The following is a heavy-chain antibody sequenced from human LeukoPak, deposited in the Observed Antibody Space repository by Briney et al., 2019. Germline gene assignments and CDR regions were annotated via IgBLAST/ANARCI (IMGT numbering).Heavy chain of an antibody. Sequence: SETLSLTCTVSGDSINSGGYFWSWIRQHPGKGLEWIGYIYYSGSTYYNPSLKSRVTISVDTSKNQFSLKLSSVTAADTAVYYCARVGFHSGSSDWGQGTLVTVSS. CDR3: ARVGFHSGSSD. D-gene: IGHD1-26*01. J-gene: IGHJ4*02. CDR2: IYYSGST. CDR1: GDSINSGGYF. V-gene: IGHV4-31*03.